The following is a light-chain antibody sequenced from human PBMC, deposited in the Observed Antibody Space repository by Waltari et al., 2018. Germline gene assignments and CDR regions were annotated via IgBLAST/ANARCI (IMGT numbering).Light chain of an antibody. V-gene: IGLV2-14*03. Sequence: QSALAQPASVSGSPGQSITISCTGRSSDIGAFDLVSWYQQHPGRAHRLIIRNVSERPSGVPHRFSGSKSGNTASLTISSLRSEDESLYFCSSFTTGSTGLFGGGTKLTVL. CDR3: SSFTTGSTGL. J-gene: IGLJ2*01. CDR1: SSDIGAFDL. CDR2: NVS.